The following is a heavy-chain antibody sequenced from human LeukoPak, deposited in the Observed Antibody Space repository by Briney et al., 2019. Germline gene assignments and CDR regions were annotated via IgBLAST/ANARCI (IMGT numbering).Heavy chain of an antibody. J-gene: IGHJ4*02. CDR3: TTLGAFDY. D-gene: IGHD3-16*01. Sequence: GGSLRLSCAASGFTFSNAWMSWVRQAPGKRLEWVGRIKSKTFGGTTDYAAPVKGRFTISRDDSKNTLYLHMNTLKTEDTAIYYCTTLGAFDYWGQGTLVTVSS. V-gene: IGHV3-15*01. CDR1: GFTFSNAW. CDR2: IKSKTFGGTT.